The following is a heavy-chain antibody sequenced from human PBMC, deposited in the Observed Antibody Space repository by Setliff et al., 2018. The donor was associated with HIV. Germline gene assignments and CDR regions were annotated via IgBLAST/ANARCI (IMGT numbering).Heavy chain of an antibody. Sequence: SVKVSCKASGGTFSSYAISWVRQAPGQGLEWMGRIIPIFGTANYAQKFQGRVTITADKSTSTAYMDLSSLRSDDTAVYYCARDGYYYDGSAYSTFDYWGQGTLVTVSS. CDR2: IIPIFGTA. CDR1: GGTFSSYA. CDR3: ARDGYYYDGSAYSTFDY. V-gene: IGHV1-69*06. D-gene: IGHD3-22*01. J-gene: IGHJ4*02.